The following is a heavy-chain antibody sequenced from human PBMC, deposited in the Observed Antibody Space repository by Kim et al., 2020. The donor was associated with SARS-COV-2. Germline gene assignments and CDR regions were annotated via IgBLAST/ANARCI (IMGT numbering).Heavy chain of an antibody. J-gene: IGHJ5*02. Sequence: SETLSLTCTVSGGSISSYYWSWIRQPPGKGLEWIGYIYYSGSTNYNPSLKSRVTISVDTSKNQFSLKLSSVTAADTAVYYCARGFVGYCSGGSCYWFDPWGQGTLVTVSS. V-gene: IGHV4-59*01. CDR2: IYYSGST. CDR1: GGSISSYY. D-gene: IGHD2-15*01. CDR3: ARGFVGYCSGGSCYWFDP.